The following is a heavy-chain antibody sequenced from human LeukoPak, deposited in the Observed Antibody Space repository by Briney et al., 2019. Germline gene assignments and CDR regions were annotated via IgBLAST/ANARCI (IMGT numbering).Heavy chain of an antibody. Sequence: SQTLSLTCAISGDSVSSNSAAWNWIRQSPSRGPEWLGRTYYRSKWYYDYAVAVKSRISINPDTSKNQFSLQLSSVTPEDTAVYYCARDPVGGSTIFDYWGQGTLVTVSS. V-gene: IGHV6-1*01. D-gene: IGHD1-26*01. J-gene: IGHJ4*02. CDR2: TYYRSKWYY. CDR1: GDSVSSNSAA. CDR3: ARDPVGGSTIFDY.